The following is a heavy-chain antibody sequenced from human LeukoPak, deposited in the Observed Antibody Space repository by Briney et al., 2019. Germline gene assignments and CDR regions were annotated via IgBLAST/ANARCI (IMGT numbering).Heavy chain of an antibody. V-gene: IGHV5-51*01. CDR1: GYSFTSYW. CDR2: IYPGDSDN. D-gene: IGHD5-18*01. CDR3: PRPSGYSYGAYAPVAFAI. J-gene: IGHJ3*02. Sequence: GESLEISWKGSGYSFTSYWIGWVGQMPGKGLGGMGVIYPGDSDNRYRPSFQGQVTISAATSISTAYLQWSSLKASATAMYYCPRPSGYSYGAYAPVAFAIWGHGTTVTVSS.